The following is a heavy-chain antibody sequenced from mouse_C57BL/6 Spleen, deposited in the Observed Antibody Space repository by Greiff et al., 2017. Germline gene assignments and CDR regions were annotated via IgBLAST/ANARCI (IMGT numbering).Heavy chain of an antibody. D-gene: IGHD1-1*01. Sequence: EVMLVESGGGLVKPGGSLKLSCAASGFTFSSYAMSWVRQTPEKRLEWVATISDGGSYTYYPDNVKGRFTISRDNAKNNLYLQMSHLKSEDTAMYYCARGGFDYYGSSYDYFDYWGQGTTLTVSS. CDR3: ARGGFDYYGSSYDYFDY. V-gene: IGHV5-4*03. CDR2: ISDGGSYT. CDR1: GFTFSSYA. J-gene: IGHJ2*01.